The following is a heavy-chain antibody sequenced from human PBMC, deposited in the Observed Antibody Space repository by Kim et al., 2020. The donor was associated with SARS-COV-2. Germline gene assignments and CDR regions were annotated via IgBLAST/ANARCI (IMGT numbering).Heavy chain of an antibody. Sequence: GGSLRLSCAVSGLPFSSYYMSWVRQAPGKGLEWVANIKQDGSETNYVDSVKGRFTISRDNAENLVYLQMNSLSVDDTAMYYCARDLTVSTQGFDFWGQGTLVTVSS. CDR3: ARDLTVSTQGFDF. D-gene: IGHD4-17*01. V-gene: IGHV3-7*03. CDR2: IKQDGSET. CDR1: GLPFSSYY. J-gene: IGHJ4*02.